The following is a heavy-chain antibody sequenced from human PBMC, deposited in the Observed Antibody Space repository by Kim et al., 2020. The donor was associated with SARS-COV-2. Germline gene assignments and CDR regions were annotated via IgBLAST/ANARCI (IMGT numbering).Heavy chain of an antibody. Sequence: SETLSLTCTVSGASISNYYWSWIRQPPGKGLEWIGYIYYSGSTKYNPSLKSRVTISVDTSKNQFSLNLSSVTAADTAVYYCARGPGGDYFFDFWGQGTLITVSS. V-gene: IGHV4-59*13. CDR3: ARGPGGDYFFDF. J-gene: IGHJ4*02. CDR2: IYYSGST. D-gene: IGHD4-17*01. CDR1: GASISNYY.